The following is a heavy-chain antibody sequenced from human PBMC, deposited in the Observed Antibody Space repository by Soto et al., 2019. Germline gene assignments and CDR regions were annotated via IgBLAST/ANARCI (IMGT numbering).Heavy chain of an antibody. D-gene: IGHD6-19*01. V-gene: IGHV3-30*18. CDR3: AKDLASSGWYFYY. Sequence: GGSLRLSCAASGFTFSSYGMHWVRQAPGKGLEWVAVISYDGSNKYYADSVKGRFTISRDNSKNTLYLQMNSLRAEDTAVYYCAKDLASSGWYFYYWGQGTLVTVSS. CDR2: ISYDGSNK. J-gene: IGHJ4*02. CDR1: GFTFSSYG.